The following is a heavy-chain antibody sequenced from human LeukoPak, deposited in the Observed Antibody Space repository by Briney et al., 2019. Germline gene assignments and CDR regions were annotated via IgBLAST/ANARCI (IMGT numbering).Heavy chain of an antibody. J-gene: IGHJ5*02. CDR2: INTYNGNT. CDR3: ARVKRGGYGDQYDP. CDR1: GYTFTTYA. D-gene: IGHD4-17*01. V-gene: IGHV1-18*01. Sequence: GAPVKVSCKASGYTFTTYAITWVRQAPGQGLEWMGWINTYNGNTNYAQNLQGRVTMTTDTTTSTVYMELSSLRSEDTAVYYCARVKRGGYGDQYDPWGQGTLVTVSS.